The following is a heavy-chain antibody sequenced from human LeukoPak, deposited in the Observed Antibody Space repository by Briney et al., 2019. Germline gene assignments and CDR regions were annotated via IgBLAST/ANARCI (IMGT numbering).Heavy chain of an antibody. CDR1: GFTFSSYS. V-gene: IGHV3-21*01. CDR3: ARIGDYGDSSYYFDY. J-gene: IGHJ4*02. D-gene: IGHD4-17*01. CDR2: ISSSSSYI. Sequence: GGSLRLYCAASGFTFSSYSMNWLRQAPGKGLEGVSSISSSSSYIYYADSVKGRFTISRDNAKNSLYLQMNSLRAEDTAVYYCARIGDYGDSSYYFDYWGQGTLVTVSS.